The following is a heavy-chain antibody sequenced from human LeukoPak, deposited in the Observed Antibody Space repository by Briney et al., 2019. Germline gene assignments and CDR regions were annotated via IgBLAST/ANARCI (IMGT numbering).Heavy chain of an antibody. J-gene: IGHJ5*02. CDR1: GYTFTSYY. CDR3: ARDYGGYYGSGRADWFDP. D-gene: IGHD3-10*01. V-gene: IGHV1-46*01. Sequence: APVKVSCKASGYTFTSYYMHWVRQAPGQGLEWMGIINPSGGSTSYAQKFQGRVTMTRDTSTSTVYMELSSLRSEDTAVYYCARDYGGYYGSGRADWFDPWGQGTLVTVSS. CDR2: INPSGGST.